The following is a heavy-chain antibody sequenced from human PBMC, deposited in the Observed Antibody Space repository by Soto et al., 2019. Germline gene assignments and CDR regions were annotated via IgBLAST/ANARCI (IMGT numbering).Heavy chain of an antibody. J-gene: IGHJ3*02. D-gene: IGHD5-18*01. CDR3: ARRDDSEAFDI. CDR1: GLSVSWEY. CDR2: IYRGGGT. Sequence: EVQLVESGGGLFQPGGSLRISCAGSGLSVSWEYISWVRQPPGKGLEWVSIIYRGGGTYYADAAKGRCIISRDASKNMVFLQVNNLRAEDTAIYYCARRDDSEAFDIWGQGTTVTVS. V-gene: IGHV3-53*01.